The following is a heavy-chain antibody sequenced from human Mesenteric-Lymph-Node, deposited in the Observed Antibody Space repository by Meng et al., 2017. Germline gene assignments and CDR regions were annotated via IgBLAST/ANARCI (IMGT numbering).Heavy chain of an antibody. CDR2: IIPILGIA. CDR1: GGTFNSYA. CDR3: ARAYYGGNSGLAFDI. D-gene: IGHD4-23*01. J-gene: IGHJ3*02. Sequence: SVKVSCKASGGTFNSYAISWVRQAPGQGLEWMGRIIPILGIANYAQKFQGRVTITADKSTSTAYMELRSLRSDDTAVYYCARAYYGGNSGLAFDIWGQGTMVTVSS. V-gene: IGHV1-69*04.